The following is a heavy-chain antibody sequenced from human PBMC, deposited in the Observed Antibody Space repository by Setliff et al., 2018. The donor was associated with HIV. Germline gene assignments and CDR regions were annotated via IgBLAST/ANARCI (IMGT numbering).Heavy chain of an antibody. V-gene: IGHV1-3*04. CDR3: ARRPLVGYQYYHYHYMDV. D-gene: IGHD3-9*01. CDR2: INTVNAGT. J-gene: IGHJ6*03. CDR1: GYSFTTYG. Sequence: ASVKVSCKASGYSFTTYGIHWMRQAPGQRLEYMGWINTVNAGTKYSQRLQGRVSITWDTSAGTSYLELSGLRSEDMAVYYCARRPLVGYQYYHYHYMDVWGRGTTVTVSS.